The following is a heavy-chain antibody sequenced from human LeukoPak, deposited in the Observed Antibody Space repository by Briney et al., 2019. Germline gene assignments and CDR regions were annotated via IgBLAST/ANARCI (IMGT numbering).Heavy chain of an antibody. Sequence: ASVKVPCKASGYTFTSNYIHWVRQAPGQGLEWMGIINPSDGSTKYAEKFQGRLTMTRDRSTSTVYVEVSGLRSEDTAVYYCARGKDTAMVSDDYWGQGTLVTVSS. CDR3: ARGKDTAMVSDDY. V-gene: IGHV1-46*01. CDR1: GYTFTSNY. D-gene: IGHD5-18*01. CDR2: INPSDGST. J-gene: IGHJ4*02.